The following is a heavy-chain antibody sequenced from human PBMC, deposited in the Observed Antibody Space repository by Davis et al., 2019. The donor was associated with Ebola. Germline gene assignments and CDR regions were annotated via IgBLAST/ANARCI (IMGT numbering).Heavy chain of an antibody. J-gene: IGHJ4*02. CDR1: GYTFTSYY. Sequence: ASVKVSCKASGYTFTSYYMHWVRQAPGQGLEWMGIINPSGGSTSYAQKFLGRVTMTWDTSTSAVHMDLSSLRSEDTAMYYCARSYNYYGSSGPYDYWGQGTLVTVSS. D-gene: IGHD3-22*01. CDR3: ARSYNYYGSSGPYDY. CDR2: INPSGGST. V-gene: IGHV1-46*01.